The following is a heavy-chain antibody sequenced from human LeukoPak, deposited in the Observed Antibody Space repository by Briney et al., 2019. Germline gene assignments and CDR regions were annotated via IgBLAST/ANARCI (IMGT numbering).Heavy chain of an antibody. CDR2: VNPSSGGT. V-gene: IGHV1-2*02. Sequence: ASVKVSCTASGYPFTGYYILWVRQAPGQGLEWMGWVNPSSGGTFYAQKFEDRVTMTRDTSTTTSYMELTRLTSDDTAMYYCTRGYCDSPTCYTGWFDPWGQGTLVTVSS. CDR1: GYPFTGYY. CDR3: TRGYCDSPTCYTGWFDP. D-gene: IGHD2-2*02. J-gene: IGHJ5*02.